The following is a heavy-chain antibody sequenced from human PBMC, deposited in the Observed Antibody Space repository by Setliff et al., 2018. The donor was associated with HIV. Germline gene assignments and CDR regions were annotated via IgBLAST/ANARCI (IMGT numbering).Heavy chain of an antibody. J-gene: IGHJ4*02. Sequence: SETLSLTCSVSGGSISSSAYYWGWIRQPPGKGLEWIGNIYYSGTTYYNPSLKSRVTISVDTSKNQYSVRLSSVTAADTAFHYCARMWRWSGPESYYFDSWGRGTLVTVSS. CDR1: GGSISSSAYY. D-gene: IGHD2-21*01. CDR3: ARMWRWSGPESYYFDS. CDR2: IYYSGTT. V-gene: IGHV4-39*01.